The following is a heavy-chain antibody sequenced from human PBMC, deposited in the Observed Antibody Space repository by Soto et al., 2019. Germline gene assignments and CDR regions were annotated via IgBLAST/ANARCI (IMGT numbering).Heavy chain of an antibody. Sequence: ASVKVSCKASGYTFTSYGISWVRQAPGQGLEWMGWISAYNGNTNYAQKLQGRVTMTTDTSTSTAYMELRSLRSDDTAVYYCARAGGTTVTAAYYYYYYMDVWGKGTTVTVSS. CDR2: ISAYNGNT. D-gene: IGHD4-17*01. CDR1: GYTFTSYG. J-gene: IGHJ6*03. V-gene: IGHV1-18*01. CDR3: ARAGGTTVTAAYYYYYYMDV.